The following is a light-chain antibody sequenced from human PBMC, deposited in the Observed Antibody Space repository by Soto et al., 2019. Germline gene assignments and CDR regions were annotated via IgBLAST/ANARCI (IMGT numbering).Light chain of an antibody. V-gene: IGKV1-27*01. CDR1: QSFSTY. CDR2: GIS. CDR3: QKYNTAPLT. J-gene: IGKJ4*01. Sequence: DFHMTQSPSSLSASVLDVVTITFLASQSFSTYLAWYQQKPGKVPKLLISGISTLQSGVPSRFSGSGYGTEFTLTISNLQPEDVATYYCQKYNTAPLTFGGGTKVDIK.